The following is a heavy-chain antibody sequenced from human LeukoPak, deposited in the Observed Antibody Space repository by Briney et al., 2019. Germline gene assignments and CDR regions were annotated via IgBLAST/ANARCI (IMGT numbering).Heavy chain of an antibody. D-gene: IGHD1-26*01. J-gene: IGHJ4*02. CDR3: ARAPNGRFDH. CDR2: IYSDGTT. Sequence: GGSLRLSCAASGFSVSSIYMNWVRQAPGKGLEWVSVIYSDGTTYYADSVKGRFTISRDDSKNTLYLHMNSLRAEDTAVYYCARAPNGRFDHWGQGTLVTVSS. V-gene: IGHV3-53*01. CDR1: GFSVSSIY.